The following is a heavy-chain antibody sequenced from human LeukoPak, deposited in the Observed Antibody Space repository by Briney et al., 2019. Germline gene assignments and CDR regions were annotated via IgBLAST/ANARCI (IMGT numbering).Heavy chain of an antibody. V-gene: IGHV4-30-4*01. CDR3: ARGPNVWGSYRYSF. CDR2: IYYSGST. J-gene: IGHJ4*02. D-gene: IGHD3-16*02. Sequence: PSQTPSLTCTVSGGSISSGDYYWSWIRQPPGKGLEWIGYIYYSGSTYYNPSLRSRVTISVDTSKNQFSLKLSSVTAADTAVYYCARGPNVWGSYRYSFWGQGTLVTVSS. CDR1: GGSISSGDYY.